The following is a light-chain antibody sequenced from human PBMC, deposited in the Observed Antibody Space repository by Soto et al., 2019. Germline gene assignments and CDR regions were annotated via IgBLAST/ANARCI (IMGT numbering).Light chain of an antibody. J-gene: IGLJ1*01. CDR3: CSYGGGNNFYV. CDR1: SSDIGTYDY. V-gene: IGLV2-8*01. CDR2: EVS. Sequence: LTQPPSASGSPGQSVTISCTGTSSDIGTYDYVSWYQHLPDKTPKLIIYEVSKRPSGVPDRFSGSKSGNTASLTVSGLQAEDEGDYYCCSYGGGNNFYVFGTGTK.